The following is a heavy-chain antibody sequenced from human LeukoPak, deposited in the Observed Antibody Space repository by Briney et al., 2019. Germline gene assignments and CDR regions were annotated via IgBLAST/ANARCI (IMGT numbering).Heavy chain of an antibody. Sequence: GGSLRLSCAASGFTFSSYAMSWVRQAPGKGLEWVSAISGSGGSTYYADSVKGRLTISRDNSKNTLYLQMNSLRAEDTAVYYCAKDWRYCSSTSCYTGWFDPWGQGTLVTVS. CDR1: GFTFSSYA. J-gene: IGHJ5*02. CDR3: AKDWRYCSSTSCYTGWFDP. D-gene: IGHD2-2*02. V-gene: IGHV3-23*01. CDR2: ISGSGGST.